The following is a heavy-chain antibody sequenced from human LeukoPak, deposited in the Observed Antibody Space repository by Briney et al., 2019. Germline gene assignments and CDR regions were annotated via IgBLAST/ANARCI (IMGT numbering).Heavy chain of an antibody. CDR1: GFTFSSYG. CDR3: AKDYDGYNTGAFDI. V-gene: IGHV3-30*18. D-gene: IGHD5-24*01. Sequence: HPGGSLRLSCAASGFTFSSYGMHWVRQAPGKGLEWVAVISYDGSNKYYADSVKGRFTISRDNSKNTLYLQMNSLRAEDTAVYYCAKDYDGYNTGAFDIWGQGTMVTVSS. CDR2: ISYDGSNK. J-gene: IGHJ3*02.